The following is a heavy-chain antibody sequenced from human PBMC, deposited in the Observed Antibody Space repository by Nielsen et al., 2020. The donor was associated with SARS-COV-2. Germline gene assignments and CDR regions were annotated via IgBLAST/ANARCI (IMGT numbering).Heavy chain of an antibody. J-gene: IGHJ4*02. V-gene: IGHV3-23*03. Sequence: GGSLRLSCAASGFTFSSYAMSWVRQAPGKGLEWVSVIYSGGSSTYYADSVKGRFTISRDNSKNTLYLQMNSLRAEDTAVYYCARGLGEVADYWGQGALVTVSS. CDR3: ARGLGEVADY. CDR1: GFTFSSYA. CDR2: IYSGGSST. D-gene: IGHD3-10*01.